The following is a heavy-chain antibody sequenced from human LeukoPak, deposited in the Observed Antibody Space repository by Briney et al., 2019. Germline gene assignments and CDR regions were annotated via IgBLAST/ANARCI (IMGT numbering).Heavy chain of an antibody. CDR1: GASISSGGYS. J-gene: IGHJ5*02. V-gene: IGHV4-30-4*07. CDR3: ARVPSRLLWFGEQPYNWFDP. CDR2: IYNSENT. D-gene: IGHD3-10*01. Sequence: KTSETLSLTCAVSGASISSGGYSWSWIRQPPGKGLEWIGYIYNSENTHYNPSLKSRLTISVDTSKNQFSLKPSSVTAADTAVYYCARVPSRLLWFGEQPYNWFDPWGQGTLVTVSS.